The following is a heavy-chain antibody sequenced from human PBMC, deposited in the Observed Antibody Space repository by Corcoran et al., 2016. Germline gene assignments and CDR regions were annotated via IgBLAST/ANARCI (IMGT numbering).Heavy chain of an antibody. J-gene: IGHJ6*02. CDR2: INHSGST. Sequence: QVQLQQWGAGLLKPSETLSLTCAVYGGSFSGYYWSWIRQPPGKGLEWIGEINHSGSTNYNPSLKSRVTISVDTSKNQFSLKLSSVTAADTAVYYCARGGYCSGGSCYRLYYYYGMDVWGQGTTVTVSS. CDR3: ARGGYCSGGSCYRLYYYYGMDV. D-gene: IGHD2-15*01. CDR1: GGSFSGYY. V-gene: IGHV4-34*01.